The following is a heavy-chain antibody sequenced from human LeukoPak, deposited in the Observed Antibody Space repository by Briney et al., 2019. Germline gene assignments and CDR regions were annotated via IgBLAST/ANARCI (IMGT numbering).Heavy chain of an antibody. CDR3: ATDPVGGSYSGFDY. J-gene: IGHJ4*02. D-gene: IGHD1-26*01. CDR2: FDPEDGET. CDR1: GYTFTTYY. V-gene: IGHV1-24*01. Sequence: APVKVSCKTSGYTFTTYYMHWVRQAPGKGLQWMGGFDPEDGETIYAQKFQGRVTMTEDTSTDTAYMELSSLRSEDTAVYYCATDPVGGSYSGFDYWGQGTLVTVSS.